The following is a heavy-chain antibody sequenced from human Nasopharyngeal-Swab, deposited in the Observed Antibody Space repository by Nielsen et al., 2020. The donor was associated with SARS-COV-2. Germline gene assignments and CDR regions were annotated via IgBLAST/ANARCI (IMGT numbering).Heavy chain of an antibody. J-gene: IGHJ6*02. Sequence: SETLSLTCTVSGGSISSYYWSWIRQPPGKGLEWIGYNYYSGSTNYNPSLKSRVTISVDTSKNQFSLKLSSVTAADTAVYYCARDSRYYYYGMDVWGQGTTVTVSS. V-gene: IGHV4-59*13. CDR3: ARDSRYYYYGMDV. CDR2: NYYSGST. CDR1: GGSISSYY.